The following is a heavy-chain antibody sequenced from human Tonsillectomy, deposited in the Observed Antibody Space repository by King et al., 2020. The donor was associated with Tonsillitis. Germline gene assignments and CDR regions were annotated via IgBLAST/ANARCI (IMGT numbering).Heavy chain of an antibody. CDR3: AGDRLWGSSGWYFDY. V-gene: IGHV3-11*05. D-gene: IGHD6-19*01. J-gene: IGHJ4*02. CDR1: GFTFSDYY. Sequence: VQLVESGGGLVKPGGSLRLSCAASGFTFSDYYMSWILQAPGKGLEWGSYISSSSSYTNYADSVKGRFTISRDNAKNSLYLQRNSLRAEDTAVYYCAGDRLWGSSGWYFDYWGQGTLVTVSS. CDR2: ISSSSSYT.